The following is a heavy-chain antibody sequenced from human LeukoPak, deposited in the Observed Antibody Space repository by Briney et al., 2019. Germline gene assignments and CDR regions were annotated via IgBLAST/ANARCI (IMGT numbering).Heavy chain of an antibody. J-gene: IGHJ6*02. CDR3: VKDLIWFGELYYYYGMDV. CDR2: IEHDGSNK. CDR1: GFIFSTYG. Sequence: GGSLRLSCAASGFIFSTYGMHWVRQAPGKGLEWVAFIEHDGSNKYYADSVKGRFTISRDNSKNALYVQMNSLRPEDTAMYYCVKDLIWFGELYYYYGMDVWGQGTTVTVSS. D-gene: IGHD3-10*01. V-gene: IGHV3-30*02.